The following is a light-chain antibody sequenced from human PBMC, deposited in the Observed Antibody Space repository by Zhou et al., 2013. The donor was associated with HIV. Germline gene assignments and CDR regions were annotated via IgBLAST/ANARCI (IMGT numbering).Light chain of an antibody. CDR1: QSVSNY. CDR3: QQYASSPRT. CDR2: DAS. Sequence: EIVLTQSPATLSLSPGNTATLSCRASQSVSNYLAWYQQKPGQAPRLLIYDASNRATGIPARFSGSGSGTDFTLTISRLEPEDFAVYSCQQYASSPRTFGQGTKVEI. J-gene: IGKJ1*01. V-gene: IGKV3-20*01.